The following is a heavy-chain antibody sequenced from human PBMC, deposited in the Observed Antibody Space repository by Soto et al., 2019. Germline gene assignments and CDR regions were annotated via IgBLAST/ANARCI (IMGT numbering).Heavy chain of an antibody. CDR3: VSSRSAIYGDAFDT. CDR1: RRCC. J-gene: IGHJ3*02. V-gene: IGHV4-59*01. D-gene: IGHD2-2*01. Sequence: RRCCRRVCRQPLGKGLEWVGVIDDSGDTNYNPSLKSRVSISLDTSKSQFSLKLRSVTAADTAMYYCVSSRSAIYGDAFDTWGRGTMVT. CDR2: IDDSGDT.